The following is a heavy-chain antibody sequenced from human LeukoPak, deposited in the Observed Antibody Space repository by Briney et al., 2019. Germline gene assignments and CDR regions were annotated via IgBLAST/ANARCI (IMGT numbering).Heavy chain of an antibody. CDR3: ASNLDGGPAVYYYYGMDV. CDR2: ISYDGSNK. CDR1: GFTFSSYA. V-gene: IGHV3-30-3*01. Sequence: GGSLRLSCAASGFTFSSYAMHWVRQAPGKGLEWVAVISYDGSNKYYADSVKGRFTISRDNSKNTLYLQMNSLRAEDTAVYYCASNLDGGPAVYYYYGMDVWGQGTTVTVSS. J-gene: IGHJ6*02. D-gene: IGHD4-23*01.